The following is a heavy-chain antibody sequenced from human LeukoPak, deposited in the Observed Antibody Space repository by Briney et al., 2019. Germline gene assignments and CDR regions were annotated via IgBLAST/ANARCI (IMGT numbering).Heavy chain of an antibody. Sequence: GGSLRLSCAASGFSFSRYWTHWVRQVPGKGLVWVSRIDRDGTSTTYADSVKGRFTISRDNAKNTVYLQMKSLRAEDTAVYYCAREDRFGYNYAYGLDVWGQGTTVTVSS. CDR1: GFSFSRYW. D-gene: IGHD5-18*01. CDR2: IDRDGTST. V-gene: IGHV3-74*01. J-gene: IGHJ6*02. CDR3: AREDRFGYNYAYGLDV.